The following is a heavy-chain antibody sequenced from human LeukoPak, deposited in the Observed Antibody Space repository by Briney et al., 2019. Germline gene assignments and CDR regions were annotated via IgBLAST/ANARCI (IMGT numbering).Heavy chain of an antibody. Sequence: GESLMISCKGSGYSFTSYWIGWVRQMPGKGLEWMGIIYPGDSDTRYSPAFQGQVTISADKSTSTAYLQWSSLQASDTAMYYCASSNDYGDYVGFDYWGQGTLVTVSS. CDR3: ASSNDYGDYVGFDY. CDR2: IYPGDSDT. J-gene: IGHJ4*02. CDR1: GYSFTSYW. V-gene: IGHV5-51*01. D-gene: IGHD4-17*01.